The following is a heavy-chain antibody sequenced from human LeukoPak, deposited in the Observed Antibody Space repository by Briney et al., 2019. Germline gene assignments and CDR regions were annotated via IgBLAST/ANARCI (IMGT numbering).Heavy chain of an antibody. CDR2: INAGNGNT. Sequence: GASVKVSCKASGYTFTSYAMHWVRQAPGQRLEWMGWINAGNGNTKYSQKFQGRVTITRDTSASTAYMELSSLRSEDTAVYYCARDLTGERWFDPWGQGTLVTVSS. CDR1: GYTFTSYA. V-gene: IGHV1-3*01. J-gene: IGHJ5*02. CDR3: ARDLTGERWFDP. D-gene: IGHD7-27*01.